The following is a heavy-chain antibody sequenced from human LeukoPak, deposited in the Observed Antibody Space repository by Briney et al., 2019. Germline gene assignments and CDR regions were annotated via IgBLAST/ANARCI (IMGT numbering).Heavy chain of an antibody. CDR2: IYYSGST. D-gene: IGHD2-15*01. J-gene: IGHJ5*02. V-gene: IGHV4-39*07. CDR3: ARRVVVVAATRGWFDP. Sequence: PSETLSLTCTVSGGSISSSGYYWGWIRQPPGKGLEWIGSIYYSGSTYYNPSLKSRVTISVDTSKNQFSLKLSSVTAADTAVYYCARRVVVVAATRGWFDPWGQGTLVTVSS. CDR1: GGSISSSGYY.